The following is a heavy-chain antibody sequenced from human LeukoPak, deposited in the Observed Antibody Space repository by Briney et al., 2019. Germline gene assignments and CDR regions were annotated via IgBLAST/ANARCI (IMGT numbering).Heavy chain of an antibody. V-gene: IGHV4-59*01. CDR1: GGSISTYY. CDR3: AREDPQTRVPEGLDV. CDR2: IYFSGAT. Sequence: SGTLSLTCTVSGGSISTYYWSWIRQSPGKGLEWIGYIYFSGATNYNPSLKSRVTISVDTSKNQFSLKPSSVTAADTAVYYCAREDPQTRVPEGLDVWGQGTTVTVSS. D-gene: IGHD4/OR15-4a*01. J-gene: IGHJ6*02.